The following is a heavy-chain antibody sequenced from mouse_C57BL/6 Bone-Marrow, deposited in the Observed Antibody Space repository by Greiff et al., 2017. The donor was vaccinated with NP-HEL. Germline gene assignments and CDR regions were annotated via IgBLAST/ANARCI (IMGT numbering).Heavy chain of an antibody. CDR1: GYTFTDYN. CDR3: ARSRGYYGRSSDY. V-gene: IGHV1-22*01. J-gene: IGHJ2*01. Sequence: VQLQQSGPELVKPGASVKMSCKASGYTFTDYNMHWVKQSHGKSLEWIGYINPNNGGTSYKQKFKGKATLTVNKSSSTAYMELRSLTSEDSAVYYCARSRGYYGRSSDYWGQGTTLTVSS. CDR2: INPNNGGT. D-gene: IGHD1-1*01.